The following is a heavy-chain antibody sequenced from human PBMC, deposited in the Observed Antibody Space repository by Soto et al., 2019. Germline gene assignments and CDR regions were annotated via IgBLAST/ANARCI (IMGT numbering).Heavy chain of an antibody. CDR1: GYTFTSYA. D-gene: IGHD5-18*01. CDR3: ARAPRGYGSPSPFDY. V-gene: IGHV1-3*01. CDR2: INAGNGNT. Sequence: ASVKVSCKASGYTFTSYAMHWLRQAPGQRLEWMGWINAGNGNTKYSQKFQGRVTITRDTSASTAYMELSSLRSEDTAVYYCARAPRGYGSPSPFDYWGQGTLVTVSS. J-gene: IGHJ4*02.